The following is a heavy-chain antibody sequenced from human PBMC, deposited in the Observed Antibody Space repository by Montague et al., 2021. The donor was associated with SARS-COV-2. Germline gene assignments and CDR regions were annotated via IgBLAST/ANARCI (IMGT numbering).Heavy chain of an antibody. D-gene: IGHD4-11*01. J-gene: IGHJ6*02. V-gene: IGHV4-34*01. CDR1: GGSFSGYY. CDR2: INHSGST. Sequence: SETLSLTCAVYGGSFSGYYWTWIRQSPRKGLEWIGEINHSGSTNYNPSLKSRVTISVDTSKNQFSLKLSSVTAADTAVYYCACGEITTRVLNYYYGMDVWGQGTTVTVSS. CDR3: ACGEITTRVLNYYYGMDV.